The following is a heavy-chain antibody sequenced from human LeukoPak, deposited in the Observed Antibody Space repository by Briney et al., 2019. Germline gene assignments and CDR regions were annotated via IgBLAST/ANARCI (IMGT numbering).Heavy chain of an antibody. CDR3: ATGGRDFWSGYSHWFDP. V-gene: IGHV1-69-2*01. CDR1: GYTFTDYY. CDR2: VDPEDGET. J-gene: IGHJ5*02. Sequence: VKVSCKVSGYTFTDYYMHWVQQAPGKGLEWMGLVDPEDGETIYAEKFQGRVTITADTSTDTAYMELSSLRSEDTAVYYCATGGRDFWSGYSHWFDPWGQGTLVTVSS. D-gene: IGHD3-3*01.